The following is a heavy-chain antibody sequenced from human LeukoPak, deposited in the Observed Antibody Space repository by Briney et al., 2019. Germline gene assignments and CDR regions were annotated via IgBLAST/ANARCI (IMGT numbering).Heavy chain of an antibody. D-gene: IGHD2-2*01. CDR3: AKGSPTSHCSTHSCYCDY. CDR1: GFTFSSYG. Sequence: PGASLRLSCAASGFTFSSYGMNWVRQAPGKGLEWIAGVSDSGGSTYYADSVKGRFTISRDNSKNTLYLQMNSLRAEDTAVYYCAKGSPTSHCSTHSCYCDYWGQGTLVTVSS. V-gene: IGHV3-23*01. CDR2: VSDSGGST. J-gene: IGHJ4*02.